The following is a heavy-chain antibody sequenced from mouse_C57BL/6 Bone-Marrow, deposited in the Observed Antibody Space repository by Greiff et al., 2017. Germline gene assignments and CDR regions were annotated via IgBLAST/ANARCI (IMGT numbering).Heavy chain of an antibody. CDR2: IYPYNGVS. V-gene: IGHV1-31*01. CDR1: GYSFTGYY. CDR3: ARAVTTVVATNFDY. J-gene: IGHJ2*01. D-gene: IGHD1-1*01. Sequence: EVQLQQSGPELVKPGASVKISCKASGYSFTGYYMHWVKQSHGNILDWIGYIYPYNGVSSYNQKFKGKATLTVDKSSSTAYMELRSLTSEDSAVSYCARAVTTVVATNFDYWGQGTTLTVSS.